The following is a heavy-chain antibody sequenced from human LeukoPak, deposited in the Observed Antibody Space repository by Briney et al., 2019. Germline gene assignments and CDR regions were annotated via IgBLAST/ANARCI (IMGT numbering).Heavy chain of an antibody. J-gene: IGHJ6*02. D-gene: IGHD6-13*01. CDR1: GYTFTGYY. V-gene: IGHV1-2*02. CDR2: INPNSGGT. CDR3: ARDQGSSWTIHGMDV. Sequence: ASVKVSCKASGYTFTGYYMHWVRQAPGQGLEWMGWINPNSGGTNYAQKFQGRVTMTRDTSTSTVYMELSSLRSEDTAVYYCARDQGSSWTIHGMDVWGQGTTVTVSS.